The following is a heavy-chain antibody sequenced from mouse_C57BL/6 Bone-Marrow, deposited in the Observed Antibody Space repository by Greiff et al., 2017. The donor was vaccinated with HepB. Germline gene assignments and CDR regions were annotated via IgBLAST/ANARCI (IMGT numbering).Heavy chain of an antibody. Sequence: EVKLVESGGGLVQPGGSMKLSCVASGFTFSNYWMNWVRQSPEKGLEWVAQIRLKSDNYATHYAESVKGRFTISRDDSKSSVYLQMNNLRAEDTGIYYCSFFYGSSFAYWGQGTLVTVSA. V-gene: IGHV6-3*01. J-gene: IGHJ3*01. D-gene: IGHD1-1*01. CDR3: SFFYGSSFAY. CDR1: GFTFSNYW. CDR2: IRLKSDNYAT.